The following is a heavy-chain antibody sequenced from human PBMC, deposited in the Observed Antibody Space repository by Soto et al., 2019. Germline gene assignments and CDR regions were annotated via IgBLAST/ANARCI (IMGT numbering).Heavy chain of an antibody. CDR3: AIVGARPPDY. CDR1: GYTFTSYD. V-gene: IGHV1-8*02. D-gene: IGHD1-26*01. CDR2: MHPNSGNT. J-gene: IGHJ4*02. Sequence: QVQLVQSGAEVKKPGASVKVSCKASGYTFTSYDMNWVRQAAGQGLEWMGWMHPNSGNTGYAQKFQGRVTMTRNTAINTAYMELSSLSSEDTAVYYCAIVGARPPDYGGQGTLVTVSS.